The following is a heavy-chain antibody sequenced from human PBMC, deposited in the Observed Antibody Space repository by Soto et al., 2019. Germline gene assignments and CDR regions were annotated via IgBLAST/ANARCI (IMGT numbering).Heavy chain of an antibody. V-gene: IGHV1-2*02. CDR3: ARAREGMRYYYYGMDV. CDR1: GYTFTGYY. Sequence: GASVKVSCKASGYTFTGYYMHWVRQAPGQGLEWMGWINPNSGGTNYAQKFQGRVTMTRDTSISTAYMELSRLRSDDTAVYYCARAREGMRYYYYGMDVWGQGTTVTVSS. CDR2: INPNSGGT. D-gene: IGHD2-8*01. J-gene: IGHJ6*02.